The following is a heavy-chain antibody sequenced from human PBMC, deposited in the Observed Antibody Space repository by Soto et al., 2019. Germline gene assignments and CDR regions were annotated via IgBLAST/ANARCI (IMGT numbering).Heavy chain of an antibody. J-gene: IGHJ3*02. CDR1: GYTFTSYG. CDR2: ISAYNGNT. CDR3: ARAPATIQLWLTAAFDI. V-gene: IGHV1-18*01. Sequence: QVQLVQSGAEVKKPGASVKVSCKASGYTFTSYGISWVRQAPGQGLEWMGWISAYNGNTNYAQKLQGRVTMTTDTSTSTAYMELRSLRSDDTAVYYCARAPATIQLWLTAAFDIWGQGTMVTVSS. D-gene: IGHD5-18*01.